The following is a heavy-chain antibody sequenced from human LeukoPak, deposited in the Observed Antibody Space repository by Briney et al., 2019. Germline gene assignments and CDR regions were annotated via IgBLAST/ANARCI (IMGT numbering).Heavy chain of an antibody. CDR2: IYHSGST. Sequence: SETLSLTCTVSGYSISSGYYWGWIRQPPGKGLEWIGSIYHSGSTNYNPSLKSRLIMSVDKSKNQFSLNLTSVTAADTAVYYCARGWYCTNDVCFQPFDSWGQGTLVTVSS. J-gene: IGHJ4*02. CDR3: ARGWYCTNDVCFQPFDS. V-gene: IGHV4-38-2*02. CDR1: GYSISSGYY. D-gene: IGHD2-8*01.